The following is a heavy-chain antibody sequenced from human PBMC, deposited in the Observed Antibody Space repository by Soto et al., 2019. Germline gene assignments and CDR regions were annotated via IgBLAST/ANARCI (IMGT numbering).Heavy chain of an antibody. CDR2: IYPSGST. V-gene: IGHV4-4*07. J-gene: IGHJ6*02. CDR3: ARGEIGNGYGMDV. CDR1: GGSISSYY. D-gene: IGHD2-8*01. Sequence: SETLSLTCTVSGGSISSYYWSWIRQPPGKGLEWIGRIYPSGSTNYSPSLKSRVTMSVDTSKNQLSLKLSSVTAADTAVYYCARGEIGNGYGMDVWGQGTTVTVSS.